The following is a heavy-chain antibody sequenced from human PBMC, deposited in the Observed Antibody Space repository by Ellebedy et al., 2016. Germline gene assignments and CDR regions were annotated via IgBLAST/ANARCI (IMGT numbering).Heavy chain of an antibody. CDR2: MRGDGAKT. D-gene: IGHD4-17*01. CDR1: GFTFSSYW. J-gene: IGHJ4*02. V-gene: IGHV3-23*01. Sequence: GGSLRLSXAASGFTFSSYWMNWVRQAPGKGLEWVSTMRGDGAKTHLADSVKGRFTMSRDIPKNTVYLQMNRLRAEDTAVYYCRQGHYANYWGQGTLVTVSS. CDR3: RQGHYANY.